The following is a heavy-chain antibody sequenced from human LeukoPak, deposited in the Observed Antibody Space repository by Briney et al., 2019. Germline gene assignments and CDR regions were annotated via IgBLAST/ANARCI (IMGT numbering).Heavy chain of an antibody. CDR3: ARDSDYGGSFDI. D-gene: IGHD4-23*01. V-gene: IGHV3-21*04. CDR1: GFTFSGYS. J-gene: IGHJ3*02. Sequence: GGSLRLSCAASGFTFSGYSINWVRQAPGKGLEWVSCISSTSTYIYYGDSVKGRFTISRGNAKNSLYLQMHSLRAEDTAVYYCARDSDYGGSFDIWGQGTMVTISS. CDR2: ISSTSTYI.